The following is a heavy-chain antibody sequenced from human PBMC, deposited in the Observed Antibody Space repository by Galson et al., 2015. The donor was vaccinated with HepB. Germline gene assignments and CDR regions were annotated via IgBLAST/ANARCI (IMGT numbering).Heavy chain of an antibody. V-gene: IGHV5-51*03. CDR3: SIPGPANRSYYDAFDI. Sequence: QSGAEVKKPGESLKISCKGSGYSFTSYWIGWVRQMPGKGLEWMGIIYPGDSDTRYSPSFQGQVTISADKSISTAYLQWSSLKASNAAMYSCSIPGPANRSYYDAFDIWGQGTMVTVSS. D-gene: IGHD1-26*01. CDR1: GYSFTSYW. CDR2: IYPGDSDT. J-gene: IGHJ3*02.